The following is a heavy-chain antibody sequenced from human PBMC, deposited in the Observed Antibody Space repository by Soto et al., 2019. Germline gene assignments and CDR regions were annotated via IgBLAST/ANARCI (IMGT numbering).Heavy chain of an antibody. CDR1: GFTFSSYA. CDR2: ISYDGSNK. Sequence: GGSLRLSCAASGFTFSSYAMHWVRQAPGKGLEWVAVISYDGSNKYYADSVKGRFTISRDNSKNTLYLHMDRMRVEDTAVYFCEKGVALMADHWGQGTPVTVSS. V-gene: IGHV3-30-3*01. J-gene: IGHJ4*02. D-gene: IGHD3-3*01. CDR3: EKGVALMADH.